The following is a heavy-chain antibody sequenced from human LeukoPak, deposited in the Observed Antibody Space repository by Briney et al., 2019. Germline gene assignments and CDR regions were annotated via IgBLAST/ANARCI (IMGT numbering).Heavy chain of an antibody. V-gene: IGHV3-11*03. J-gene: IGHJ3*02. CDR2: IRGSRSYA. CDR1: GFTFSDYY. CDR3: ARSRLWFGGGGAFDI. Sequence: GGSLRLSCAASGFTFSDYYMSWIRQAPGKGLEWVSYIRGSRSYANYADSVKGRFTISRDNAKNSLYLQMNSLRAEDTAVYYCARSRLWFGGGGAFDIWGQGTMVTVSS. D-gene: IGHD3-10*01.